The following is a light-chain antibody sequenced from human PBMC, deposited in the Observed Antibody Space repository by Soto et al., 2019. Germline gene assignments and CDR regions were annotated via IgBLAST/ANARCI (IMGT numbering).Light chain of an antibody. CDR1: SSNIGAGYD. J-gene: IGLJ2*01. V-gene: IGLV1-40*01. CDR3: QSYDSSLSGYVV. CDR2: GNS. Sequence: QSVLTQPPSVSGAPGQRVTISCTGSSSNIGAGYDVHWYQQLPGTAPKLLIYGNSNRPSGVPDRFSGSKSGTSAFLAITGLQAEDEADYYCQSYDSSLSGYVVVGGGTKVTVL.